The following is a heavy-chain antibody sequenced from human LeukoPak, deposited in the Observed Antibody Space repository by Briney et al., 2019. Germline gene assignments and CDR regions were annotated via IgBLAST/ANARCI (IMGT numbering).Heavy chain of an antibody. CDR2: IYYSGNT. V-gene: IGHV4-59*12. CDR1: GGSISNYY. J-gene: IGHJ5*02. D-gene: IGHD1-26*01. Sequence: PSETLSLTCTVSGGSISNYYWGWIRQPPGKGLEWIGYIYYSGNTKYNPSLKSRVTISVDTSKNQFSLKLSSVTAADTAVYYCARAAISVGAWFDPWGQGTLVTVSS. CDR3: ARAAISVGAWFDP.